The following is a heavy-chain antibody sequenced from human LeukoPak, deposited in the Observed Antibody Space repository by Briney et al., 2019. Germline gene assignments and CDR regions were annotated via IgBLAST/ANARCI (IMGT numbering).Heavy chain of an antibody. CDR3: ARSLIPGRWYFDL. V-gene: IGHV3-30*03. J-gene: IGHJ2*01. CDR2: ISTDGSYK. CDR1: GFTFSSYD. Sequence: GGSLRLSCAASGFTFSSYDFHWVRQAPGKGLEWVAAISTDGSYKYHGDSVKGRFTISRDNPMNTLYLQMNGLRPDDTAVYYCARSLIPGRWYFDLWGRGTLVTVSS. D-gene: IGHD3-16*01.